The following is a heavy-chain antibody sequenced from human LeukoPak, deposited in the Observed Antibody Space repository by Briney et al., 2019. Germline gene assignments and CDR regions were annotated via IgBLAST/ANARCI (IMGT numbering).Heavy chain of an antibody. J-gene: IGHJ4*02. CDR3: ARDQAAAGRN. CDR2: ISSSGSTI. V-gene: IGHV3-48*03. CDR1: GFTFSSYE. D-gene: IGHD6-13*01. Sequence: PGGSLRLSCAASGFTFSSYEMNWVRQAPGKGLEWVSYISSSGSTIYYADSVKGRFTISRDNAKNSLHLQMNSLRAEDTAVYYCARDQAAAGRNWGQGTLVTVSS.